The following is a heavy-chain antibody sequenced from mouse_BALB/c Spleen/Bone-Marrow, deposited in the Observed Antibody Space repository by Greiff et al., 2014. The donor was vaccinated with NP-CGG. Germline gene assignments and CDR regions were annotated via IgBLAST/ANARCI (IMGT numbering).Heavy chain of an antibody. CDR1: GFNIKDTY. Sequence: VQLQQSGAELVKPGASVKLSCTASGFNIKDTYMHWVKQRPEQGLEWIGRIDPANGNTKYDPKFQGKATITADTSFNTAYLQLSSLTSEDTAVYYCAIYYGNYYAMDYWGQGTSVTVSS. CDR3: AIYYGNYYAMDY. D-gene: IGHD2-1*01. CDR2: IDPANGNT. V-gene: IGHV14-3*02. J-gene: IGHJ4*01.